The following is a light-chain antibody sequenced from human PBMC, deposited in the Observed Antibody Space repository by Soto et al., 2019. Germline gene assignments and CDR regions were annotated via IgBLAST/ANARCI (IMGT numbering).Light chain of an antibody. CDR3: QQAKSFPTT. CDR2: DAS. J-gene: IGKJ4*01. CDR1: QGISNW. V-gene: IGKV1-12*01. Sequence: QLTQSPSSLSASVGDRVTITCRASQGISNWLAWYQQKAGKAPNLLIFDASILQSGVPSRFSGSGSGTDFTLTISSLQPEDFGTYYCQQAKSFPTTFGGGTKVDIK.